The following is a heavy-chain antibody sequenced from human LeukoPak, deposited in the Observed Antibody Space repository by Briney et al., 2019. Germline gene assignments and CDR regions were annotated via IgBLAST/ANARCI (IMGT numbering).Heavy chain of an antibody. CDR3: AKDPWGSRGYFDY. D-gene: IGHD7-27*01. CDR2: LSGSGYNT. Sequence: GGSLRLSCAASGFTFSSHALSWVRQAPGKGLEWVSSLSGSGYNTYYADSVKGRFTIFRDNSKNTVYLRMNSLRAEDTAVYYCAKDPWGSRGYFDYWGQGTLVTVSS. CDR1: GFTFSSHA. J-gene: IGHJ4*02. V-gene: IGHV3-23*01.